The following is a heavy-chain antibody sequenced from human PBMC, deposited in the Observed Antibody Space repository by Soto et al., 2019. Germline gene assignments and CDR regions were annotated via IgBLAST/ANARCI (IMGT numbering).Heavy chain of an antibody. CDR1: GYTFTSYG. CDR2: ISAYNGNT. D-gene: IGHD3-3*01. CDR3: ARGDYDFWSGYWLGFDF. J-gene: IGHJ4*02. V-gene: IGHV1-18*04. Sequence: QVQLVQSGAEVKKPGASVKVSCKASGYTFTSYGISWVRQAPGQGLEWMGWISAYNGNTNYAQKLQGRVTMTTDNSTSTAYMELRSLRSDDTAVYYCARGDYDFWSGYWLGFDFWGQVTLVTVCS.